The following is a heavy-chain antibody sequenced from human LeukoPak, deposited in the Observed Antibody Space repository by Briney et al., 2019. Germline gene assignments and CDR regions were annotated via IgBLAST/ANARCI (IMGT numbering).Heavy chain of an antibody. Sequence: SGGSLRLSCAAPGFTFRTYWMHCLPQGPGKALVWVSRINSGGSSTSDAESVKGRFTISRDNAKNTLYLQMNSLRAEDTAVYYCARDFTQGYHYDSSDYWGQGTLVTVSS. J-gene: IGHJ4*02. D-gene: IGHD3-22*01. CDR1: GFTFRTYW. CDR3: ARDFTQGYHYDSSDY. CDR2: INSGGSST. V-gene: IGHV3-74*01.